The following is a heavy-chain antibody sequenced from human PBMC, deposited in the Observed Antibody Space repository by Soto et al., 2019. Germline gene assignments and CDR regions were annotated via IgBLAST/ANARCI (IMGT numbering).Heavy chain of an antibody. V-gene: IGHV1-8*01. CDR2: MNPNSGNT. CDR1: GHTFTSYD. J-gene: IGHJ5*02. D-gene: IGHD2-15*01. Sequence: ASVKVSCKASGHTFTSYDINWVRQATGQGLEWMGWMNPNSGNTGYAQKFQGRVTMTRNTSISTAYMELSSLRSEDTAVYYCARGSYCSGGSCYVYWFDPWGQGTLVTVSS. CDR3: ARGSYCSGGSCYVYWFDP.